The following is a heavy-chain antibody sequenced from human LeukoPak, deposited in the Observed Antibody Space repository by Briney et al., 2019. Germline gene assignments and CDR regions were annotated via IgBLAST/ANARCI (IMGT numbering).Heavy chain of an antibody. CDR2: IYYSGST. CDR3: ARHECSSTSCYGYYYYGMDV. J-gene: IGHJ6*02. CDR1: GGSISSGGYY. V-gene: IGHV4-61*08. Sequence: SETLSLTCTVSGGSISSGGYYWSWIRQPPGKGLEWIGYIYYSGSTNYNPSLKSRVTISVDTSKNQFSLKLSSVTAADTAVYYCARHECSSTSCYGYYYYGMDVWGQGTTVTVSS. D-gene: IGHD2-2*01.